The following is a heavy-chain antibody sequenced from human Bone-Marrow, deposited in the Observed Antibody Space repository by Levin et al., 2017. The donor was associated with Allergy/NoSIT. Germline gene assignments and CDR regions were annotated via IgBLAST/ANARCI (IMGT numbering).Heavy chain of an antibody. V-gene: IGHV1-69*06. Sequence: ASVKVSCKASGGTFSSYAISWVRQAPGQGLEWMGGIIPIFGTANYAQKFQGRVTITADKSTSTAYMELSSLRSEDTAVYYCARGYYTAMVTSRYYYYYMDVWGKGTTVTVSS. CDR2: IIPIFGTA. CDR3: ARGYYTAMVTSRYYYYYMDV. D-gene: IGHD5-18*01. CDR1: GGTFSSYA. J-gene: IGHJ6*03.